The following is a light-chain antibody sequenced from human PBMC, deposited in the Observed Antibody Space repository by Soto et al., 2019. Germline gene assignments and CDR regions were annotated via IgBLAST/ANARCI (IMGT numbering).Light chain of an antibody. J-gene: IGKJ2*03. CDR1: RSLMYSDGISY. CDR2: KVS. V-gene: IGKV2-30*01. CDR3: MQGTHWPAGS. Sequence: DVVMTQSPLSLPVTLGQTASISCRSSRSLMYSDGISYLSWFQQRPGQSPRRLIYKVSNRDSWVAARVSGSGAGTAFTLKISRVEADDVGVYFCMQGTHWPAGSLGEGTKLEIK.